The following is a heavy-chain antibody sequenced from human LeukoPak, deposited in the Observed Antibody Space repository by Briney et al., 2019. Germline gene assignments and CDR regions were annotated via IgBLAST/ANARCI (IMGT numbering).Heavy chain of an antibody. CDR1: GGTFSSYA. CDR2: IIPIFGTA. V-gene: IGHV1-69*05. J-gene: IGHJ6*03. D-gene: IGHD2-2*03. CDR3: ASGYCSSTSCYYYYYMDV. Sequence: SVKVSCRASGGTFSSYAISWVRQAPGQGLEWMGGIIPIFGTANYAQKFQGRVTITTDESTSTAYMELSSLRSEDTAVYYCASGYCSSTSCYYYYYMDVWGKGTTVTVSS.